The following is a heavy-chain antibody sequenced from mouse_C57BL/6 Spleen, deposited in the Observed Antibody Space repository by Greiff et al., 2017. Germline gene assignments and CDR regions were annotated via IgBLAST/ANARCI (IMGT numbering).Heavy chain of an antibody. CDR3: ARDKRDGDYCFDY. J-gene: IGHJ2*01. CDR2: ISYDGSN. CDR1: GYSITSGYY. Sequence: VQLQQSGPGFVKPSQSLSLTCSVTGYSITSGYYWNCIRQFPGNKLEWMGYISYDGSNNYNPSLKNRFSITRDTSRNQFFLKLNSVTTEDTATYYCARDKRDGDYCFDYWGQGTTLTVSS. D-gene: IGHD2-13*01. V-gene: IGHV3-6*01.